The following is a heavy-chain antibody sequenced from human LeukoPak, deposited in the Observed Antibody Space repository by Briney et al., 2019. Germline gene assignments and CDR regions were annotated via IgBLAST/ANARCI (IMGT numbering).Heavy chain of an antibody. D-gene: IGHD4-17*01. CDR2: IYHSGST. Sequence: SETLSLTCTVSGYSISSGYYWGWIRQPPGKGLEWIGSIYHSGSTYSNPSLKSRVTISVDTSTNQFSLRLTSVTAADTAVYYCARVPTVTFFDYWGQGTLVTVSS. CDR3: ARVPTVTFFDY. CDR1: GYSISSGYY. V-gene: IGHV4-38-2*02. J-gene: IGHJ4*02.